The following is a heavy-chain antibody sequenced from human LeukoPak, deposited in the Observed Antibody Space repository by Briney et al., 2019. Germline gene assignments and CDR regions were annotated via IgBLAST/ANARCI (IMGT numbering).Heavy chain of an antibody. CDR3: ARASRPPVYSSSWYRYYFDY. V-gene: IGHV4-34*01. CDR1: GGSFSGYY. D-gene: IGHD6-13*01. J-gene: IGHJ4*02. CDR2: INHSGST. Sequence: SETLSPTCAVYGGSFSGYYWSWIRQPPGKGLEWIGEINHSGSTNYNPSLKSRVTISVDTSKNQFSLKLSSVTAADTAVYYCARASRPPVYSSSWYRYYFDYWGQGTLVTVSS.